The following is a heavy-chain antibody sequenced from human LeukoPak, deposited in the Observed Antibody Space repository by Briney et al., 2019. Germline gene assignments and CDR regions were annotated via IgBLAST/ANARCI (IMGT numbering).Heavy chain of an antibody. CDR3: ARSGY. J-gene: IGHJ4*02. D-gene: IGHD1-26*01. Sequence: SETLFLTCTVSGYSISSGYYWGWIRQPPGKGLEWIGEIYHSGSTNYNPSLKSRVTISVDKSKNQFSLKLSSVTAADTAVYYCARSGYWGQGTLVTVSS. CDR2: IYHSGST. CDR1: GYSISSGYY. V-gene: IGHV4-38-2*02.